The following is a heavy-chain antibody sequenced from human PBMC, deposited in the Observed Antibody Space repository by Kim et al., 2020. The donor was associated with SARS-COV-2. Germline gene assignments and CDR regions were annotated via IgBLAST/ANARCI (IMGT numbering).Heavy chain of an antibody. D-gene: IGHD2-21*01. V-gene: IGHV3-23*01. CDR1: GFTFSSYA. CDR2: ISGSGGGT. CDR3: ATYCGGDCRTYYYYDMDV. J-gene: IGHJ6*02. Sequence: GGSLRLSCAASGFTFSSYAMRWVRQAPGKGLEWVSTISGSGGGTFYADSAKGRFTISRDNSKNTLYLQMNSLRVEDTAVYYCATYCGGDCRTYYYYDMDVWGQGTTVTVSS.